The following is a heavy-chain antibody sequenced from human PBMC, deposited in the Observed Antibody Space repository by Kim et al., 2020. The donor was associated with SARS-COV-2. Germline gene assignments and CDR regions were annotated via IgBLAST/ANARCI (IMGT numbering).Heavy chain of an antibody. CDR2: ISSSSSYI. J-gene: IGHJ6*02. CDR3: ARGAAITIFGVPYYGMDV. D-gene: IGHD3-3*01. V-gene: IGHV3-21*01. CDR1: GFTFSSYS. Sequence: GGSLRLSCAASGFTFSSYSMNWVRQAPGKGLEWVSSISSSSSYIYYADSVKGRFTISRDNAKNSLYLQMNSLRAEDTAVYYCARGAAITIFGVPYYGMDVWGQGTTVTVSS.